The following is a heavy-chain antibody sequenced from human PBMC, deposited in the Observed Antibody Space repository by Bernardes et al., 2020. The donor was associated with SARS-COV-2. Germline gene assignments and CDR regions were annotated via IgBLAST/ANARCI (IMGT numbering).Heavy chain of an antibody. D-gene: IGHD6-13*01. CDR2: ISYDGSNK. CDR3: ARGTDSIGWYHLEDYYNGMDV. CDR1: GFTFSSYA. J-gene: IGHJ6*01. V-gene: IGHV3-30-3*01. Sequence: WGSLRLSCAASGFTFSSYAMHWIRQAPGKGLEWVAFISYDGSNKYYADSVNGLFTISRDNSKNTLYLQMNSLRAEDTAVYYCARGTDSIGWYHLEDYYNGMDVWGQGTKVTDSS.